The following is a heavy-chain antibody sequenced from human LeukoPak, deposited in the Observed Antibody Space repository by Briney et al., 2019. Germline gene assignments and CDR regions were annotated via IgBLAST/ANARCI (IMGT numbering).Heavy chain of an antibody. CDR1: GYSFTSYW. V-gene: IGHV5-51*01. CDR2: IYPGDSDT. CDR3: ARPSTPYYDFWSGYFDAFDI. Sequence: GESLKISCKGSGYSFTSYWIGWVRQMPGKGLEWMGIIYPGDSDTRYSPSFQSQVTISADKSISTAYLQWSSLKASDTAMYYCARPSTPYYDFWSGYFDAFDIWGQGTMVTVSS. J-gene: IGHJ3*02. D-gene: IGHD3-3*01.